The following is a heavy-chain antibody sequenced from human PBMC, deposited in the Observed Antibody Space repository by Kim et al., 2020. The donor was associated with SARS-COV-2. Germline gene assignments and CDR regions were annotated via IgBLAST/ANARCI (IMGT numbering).Heavy chain of an antibody. V-gene: IGHV3-23*01. J-gene: IGHJ6*02. Sequence: KGRLTIPRDNSKNTLYLQMNSLRAEDTAVYYCAKDGATHNYYYYYGMDVWGQGTTVTVSS. D-gene: IGHD3-16*01. CDR3: AKDGATHNYYYYYGMDV.